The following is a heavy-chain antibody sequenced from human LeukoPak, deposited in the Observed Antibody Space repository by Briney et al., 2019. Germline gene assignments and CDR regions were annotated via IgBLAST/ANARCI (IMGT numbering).Heavy chain of an antibody. CDR3: ARRVRVGATTLIRGRHLDY. V-gene: IGHV4-34*01. Sequence: PGGSLRLSCAPSGFTFSSYAMSWIRQPPGKGVDWSGEITHSGSSNYNPSLKSRVTISVDTSKNQFSLKLSSVTAADTAVYYCARRVRVGATTLIRGRHLDYWGQGTLVTVS. D-gene: IGHD1-26*01. CDR2: ITHSGSS. CDR1: GFTFSSYA. J-gene: IGHJ4*02.